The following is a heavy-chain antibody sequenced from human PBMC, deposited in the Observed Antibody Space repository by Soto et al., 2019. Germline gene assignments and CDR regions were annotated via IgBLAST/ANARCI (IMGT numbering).Heavy chain of an antibody. CDR2: IYYSGST. J-gene: IGHJ6*02. D-gene: IGHD3-10*01. CDR1: GGSISSSSYY. V-gene: IGHV4-39*02. CDR3: AREGFGTYYYYGMDV. Sequence: SETLSLTCTVSGGSISSSSYYWGWIRQPPGKGLEWIGSIYYSGSTYYNPSLKSRVTISVDTSKNQFSLKLSSVTAADTAVYYCAREGFGTYYYYGMDVWGQGALVTVSS.